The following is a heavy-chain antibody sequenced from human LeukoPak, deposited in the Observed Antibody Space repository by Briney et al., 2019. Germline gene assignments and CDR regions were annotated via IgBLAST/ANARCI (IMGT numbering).Heavy chain of an antibody. CDR2: IKQDGSDK. J-gene: IGHJ6*03. V-gene: IGHV3-7*01. D-gene: IGHD1-26*01. CDR1: GFTFTTYW. CDR3: ARSSSGSGGYYMDV. Sequence: GRSLRLSCAASGFTFTTYWMTWVRQAPGKGLEWVANIKQDGSDKYYVDSVKGRFTISRDNAKNSLYLQMNSLRAEDTAVYYCARSSSGSGGYYMDVWGKGTTVTVSS.